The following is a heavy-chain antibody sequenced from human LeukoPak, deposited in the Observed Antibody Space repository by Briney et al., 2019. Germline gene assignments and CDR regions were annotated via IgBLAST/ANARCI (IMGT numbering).Heavy chain of an antibody. CDR3: TRFASPYYYMDV. Sequence: SSETLSLTCTVSGGSIRSDYWSWIRQPPGKGLEWIGYIYYTGSTNYNPSLKSRVTISIDTTRKQLSLNLRSVTAADAAVYHCTRFASPYYYMDVWGKGTTVTVSS. CDR1: GGSIRSDY. J-gene: IGHJ6*03. CDR2: IYYTGST. V-gene: IGHV4-59*08.